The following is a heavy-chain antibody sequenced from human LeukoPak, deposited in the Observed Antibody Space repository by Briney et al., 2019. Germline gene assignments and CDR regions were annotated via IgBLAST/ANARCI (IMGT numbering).Heavy chain of an antibody. CDR2: INHSGST. V-gene: IGHV4-34*01. CDR3: ASRGAGSNLIGFDP. Sequence: SETLSLTCAVYGGSFSGYQWSWIRQPPGKGPEWIGEINHSGSTNYNPSLKSRVTISVDTSKNQFSLKLSSVTAADTAVYHCASRGAGSNLIGFDPWGQGILVTVSS. D-gene: IGHD3-10*01. CDR1: GGSFSGYQ. J-gene: IGHJ5*02.